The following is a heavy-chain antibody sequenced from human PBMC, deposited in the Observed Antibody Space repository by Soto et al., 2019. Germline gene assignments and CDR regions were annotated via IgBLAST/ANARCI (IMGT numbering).Heavy chain of an antibody. V-gene: IGHV1-18*01. Sequence: QGQLVQSGPEVKKPGASVRVSCKPSGYPCSNYGISWMRQAPGQGLEWRVWVNIDKGNTKYAQKFQDRVTMTPDTCTSTVYLELRSLRSDDTALYYCARDRGGYRYGAYWGQGTLVTVSS. D-gene: IGHD5-18*01. CDR2: VNIDKGNT. J-gene: IGHJ4*02. CDR3: ARDRGGYRYGAY. CDR1: GYPCSNYG.